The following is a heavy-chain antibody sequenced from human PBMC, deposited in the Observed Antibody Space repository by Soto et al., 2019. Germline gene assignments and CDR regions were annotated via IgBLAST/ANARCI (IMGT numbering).Heavy chain of an antibody. Sequence: PGGSLRLSCAASGFTFSTYGMHWVRQAPGKGLEWVALISYDGNDEFHGDSVKGRFAISRDNPRSTLFLQMNSLRPDDTAVYFCAAHSGKYWNHFDYWGLGTLVTV. CDR2: ISYDGNDE. D-gene: IGHD1-1*01. V-gene: IGHV3-30*03. CDR3: AAHSGKYWNHFDY. J-gene: IGHJ4*02. CDR1: GFTFSTYG.